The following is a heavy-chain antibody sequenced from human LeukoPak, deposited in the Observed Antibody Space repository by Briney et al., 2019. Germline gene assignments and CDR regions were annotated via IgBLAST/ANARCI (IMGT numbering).Heavy chain of an antibody. CDR3: ARLNYDILTGYSETTDY. CDR2: ISAYNGNT. V-gene: IGHV1-18*01. CDR1: GYTFTSYG. Sequence: ASVKVSCKASGYTFTSYGISWVRQAPGQGLEWMGWISAYNGNTNHAQKLQGRVTMTTDTSTSTAYMELRSLRSDDTAVYYCARLNYDILTGYSETTDYWGQGTLVTVSS. D-gene: IGHD3-9*01. J-gene: IGHJ4*02.